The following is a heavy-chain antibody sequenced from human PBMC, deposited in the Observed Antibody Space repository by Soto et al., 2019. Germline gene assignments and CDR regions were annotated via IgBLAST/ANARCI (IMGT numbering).Heavy chain of an antibody. D-gene: IGHD3-10*01. CDR2: IYHSGST. CDR3: ARSLWFGELINWFDP. CDR1: GGSISSGGYS. Sequence: SETLSLTCAVSGGSISSGGYSWSWIRQPPGKGLEWIGYIYHSGSTYYNPSLKSRVTISVDRSKNQFSLKLSSVTAADTAVYYCARSLWFGELINWFDPWGQGTLVTVSS. J-gene: IGHJ5*02. V-gene: IGHV4-30-2*01.